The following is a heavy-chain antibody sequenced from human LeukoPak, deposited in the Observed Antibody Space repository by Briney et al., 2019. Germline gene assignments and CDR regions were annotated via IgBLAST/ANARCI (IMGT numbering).Heavy chain of an antibody. CDR2: INRDGSTT. Sequence: QPGGSLRLSCAASGFTLSSHWIHWGRQPPARGLVWVSRINRDGSTTNYADSVKGRFTISRDNAKNTLYLQMNSLRVEDTGVYFCARSLTGPDDYWGQGSLVTVSS. CDR1: GFTLSSHW. D-gene: IGHD3-9*01. V-gene: IGHV3-74*01. CDR3: ARSLTGPDDY. J-gene: IGHJ4*02.